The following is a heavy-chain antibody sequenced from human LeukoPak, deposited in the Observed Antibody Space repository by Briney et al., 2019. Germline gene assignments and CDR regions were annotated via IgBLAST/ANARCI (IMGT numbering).Heavy chain of an antibody. V-gene: IGHV1-24*01. CDR2: FDPEDGET. CDR3: ARDDFDYYDSSGYYY. Sequence: ASVKVSCKVSGYTLTELSMHWVRQAPGKGLEWMGGFDPEDGETIYARKFQGRVTMTRDTSISTAYMELSRLRSDDTAVYYCARDDFDYYDSSGYYYWGQGTLVTVSS. CDR1: GYTLTELS. J-gene: IGHJ4*02. D-gene: IGHD3-22*01.